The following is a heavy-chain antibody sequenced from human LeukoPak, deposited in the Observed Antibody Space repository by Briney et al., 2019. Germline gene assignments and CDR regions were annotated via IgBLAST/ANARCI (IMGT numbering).Heavy chain of an antibody. J-gene: IGHJ4*02. Sequence: TSETLSLTCAVYGGSFSGYYWSWIRQPPGKGLEWIGEINHSGSTNYNPSLKSRVTISVDTSKNQFSLKLSSVTAADTAVYYCARGPGYSGYDLDYWSQGTLVTVSS. V-gene: IGHV4-34*01. D-gene: IGHD5-12*01. CDR2: INHSGST. CDR3: ARGPGYSGYDLDY. CDR1: GGSFSGYY.